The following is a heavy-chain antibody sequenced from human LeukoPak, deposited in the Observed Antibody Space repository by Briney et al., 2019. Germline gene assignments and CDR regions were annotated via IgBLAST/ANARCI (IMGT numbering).Heavy chain of an antibody. V-gene: IGHV4-59*01. CDR2: IYYRGRT. CDR1: VGSISRYY. Sequence: SQTLSLTCTVSVGSISRYYWSWIRHPPAKGLEWIGYIYYRGRTNYNTSLKSRVNMSVDTSKSQFSMKLSSVTAADTAVYYCARGGPYYYDSSGYYHDAFDIWGQGTMVTVSS. D-gene: IGHD3-22*01. CDR3: ARGGPYYYDSSGYYHDAFDI. J-gene: IGHJ3*02.